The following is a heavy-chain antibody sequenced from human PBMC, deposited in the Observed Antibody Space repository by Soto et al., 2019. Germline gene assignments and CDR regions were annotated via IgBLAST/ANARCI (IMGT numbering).Heavy chain of an antibody. CDR2: IIPVLGET. Sequence: QVQLVQSGAEVKKPGSSVRVSCKASGTIFSSYTISWVRQAPGQGLEWMGRIIPVLGETNSAQKFQGRVTLTADKSRNTAYMALNSLRLEDTAVYYCARGLGGRMDDWGQGTTVTVSS. CDR3: ARGLGGRMDD. D-gene: IGHD3-16*01. CDR1: GTIFSSYT. V-gene: IGHV1-69*08. J-gene: IGHJ6*02.